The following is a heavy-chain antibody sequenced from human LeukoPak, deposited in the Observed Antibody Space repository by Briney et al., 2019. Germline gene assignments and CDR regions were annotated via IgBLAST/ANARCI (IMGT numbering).Heavy chain of an antibody. J-gene: IGHJ4*02. CDR3: ARVLSRGNYGFGY. CDR2: INHSGST. V-gene: IGHV4-34*01. CDR1: GGSFSGYY. D-gene: IGHD1-7*01. Sequence: PSETLSLTCAVYGGSFSGYYWSWIRQPPGKWLEWIGEINHSGSTNYNPSLKSRVTISVDTSKNQFSLKLSSVTAADTAVYSCARVLSRGNYGFGYWGQGTLVTVSS.